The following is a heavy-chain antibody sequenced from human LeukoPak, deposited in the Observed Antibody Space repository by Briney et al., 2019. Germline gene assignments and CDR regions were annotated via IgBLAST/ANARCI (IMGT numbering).Heavy chain of an antibody. V-gene: IGHV3-53*01. J-gene: IGHJ5*02. CDR1: GFTVSSNY. CDR3: ARANSATIPGVDP. CDR2: IYSDGST. Sequence: GGSLRLSCAASGFTVSSNYMSWVRQAPGKGLEWVSIIYSDGSTYYADSVKGRFTISRDNSENTLYLQMNSLTAEDTAVYYCARANSATIPGVDPWGQGTLVTVSS. D-gene: IGHD1-26*01.